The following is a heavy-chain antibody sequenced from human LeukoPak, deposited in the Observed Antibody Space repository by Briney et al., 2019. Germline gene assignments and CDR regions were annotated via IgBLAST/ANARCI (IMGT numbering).Heavy chain of an antibody. CDR2: IYYSGST. J-gene: IGHJ5*02. CDR3: ARQRVAATEYNWLDP. V-gene: IGHV4-30-4*01. D-gene: IGHD2-15*01. Sequence: SETLSLTCTVSGGSISSGDYYWSWIRQPPGKGLEWIGYIYYSGSTYYNPSLKSRVTISVDTSKNQFSLKLSSVTAADTAVYYCARQRVAATEYNWLDPWGQGTLVTVSS. CDR1: GGSISSGDYY.